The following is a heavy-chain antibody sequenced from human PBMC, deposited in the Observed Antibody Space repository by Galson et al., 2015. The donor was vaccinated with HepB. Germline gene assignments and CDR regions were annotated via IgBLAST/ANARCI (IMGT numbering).Heavy chain of an antibody. CDR3: ARGRQPYDFWSGYPGAYDY. J-gene: IGHJ4*02. CDR2: ISAYNGNT. D-gene: IGHD3-3*01. V-gene: IGHV1-18*04. Sequence: SVKVSCKASGYTFTSYGISWVRQAPGQGLEWMGWISAYNGNTNYAQKLQGRVTMTTDTSTSTAYMELRSLRSDDTAVYYCARGRQPYDFWSGYPGAYDYWGQGTLVTVSS. CDR1: GYTFTSYG.